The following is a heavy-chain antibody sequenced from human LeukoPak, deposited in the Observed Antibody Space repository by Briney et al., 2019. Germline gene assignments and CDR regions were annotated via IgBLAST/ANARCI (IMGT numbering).Heavy chain of an antibody. D-gene: IGHD6-19*01. CDR1: GSSISNYY. CDR2: IYTSGGT. Sequence: PSETLSLTCTASGSSISNYYWTWIRRPAGKGLEWIGRIYTSGGTNYNPSLKTRVTMSVDTSKNQVSLKLSSVTAADTAMYYCARAAEYSSGWYLFDYWGQGILVTVSA. J-gene: IGHJ4*02. CDR3: ARAAEYSSGWYLFDY. V-gene: IGHV4-4*07.